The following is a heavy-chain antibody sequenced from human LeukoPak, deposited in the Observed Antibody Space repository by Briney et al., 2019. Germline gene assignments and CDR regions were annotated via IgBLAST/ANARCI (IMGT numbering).Heavy chain of an antibody. D-gene: IGHD1-26*01. V-gene: IGHV3-72*01. CDR3: TRGYSGRSVYAFDI. Sequence: PGESLRLPCAASGSTFSDQYMDWVRQAPGKGLQWVGRTGNKASRYTTEYAASVKGRFTISRDDSKNSLYLQMNSLKTEDTALYYCTRGYSGRSVYAFDIWGHGTMVTVSS. CDR1: GSTFSDQY. J-gene: IGHJ3*02. CDR2: TGNKASRYTT.